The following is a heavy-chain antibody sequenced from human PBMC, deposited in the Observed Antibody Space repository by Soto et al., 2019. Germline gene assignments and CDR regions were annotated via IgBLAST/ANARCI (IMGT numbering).Heavy chain of an antibody. V-gene: IGHV1-46*03. CDR2: INPSGGST. CDR3: ARGLLSQATSGVYYFDY. J-gene: IGHJ4*02. D-gene: IGHD5-12*01. Sequence: QVQLVQSGAEVKKPGASVKVSCKASGYTFTSYYMHWVRQAPGQGLEWMGIINPSGGSTSYAQKFQGRVTMTRDTSTSTVYMELSSLRSQDTAVYYCARGLLSQATSGVYYFDYWGQGTLVTVSS. CDR1: GYTFTSYY.